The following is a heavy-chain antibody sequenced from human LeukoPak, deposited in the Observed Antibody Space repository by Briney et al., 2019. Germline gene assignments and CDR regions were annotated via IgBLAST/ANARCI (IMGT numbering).Heavy chain of an antibody. J-gene: IGHJ4*02. Sequence: GGSLRLSCAASGFTFSSYGMHWVRQAPGKGLEWVAFIRYDGSNKYYADSVKGRFTISRDNSKNTLYLQMNSLRAEDTAVYYCAKDQSRIWFGDDAFDYWGQGTLVTVSS. CDR3: AKDQSRIWFGDDAFDY. D-gene: IGHD3-10*01. V-gene: IGHV3-30*02. CDR1: GFTFSSYG. CDR2: IRYDGSNK.